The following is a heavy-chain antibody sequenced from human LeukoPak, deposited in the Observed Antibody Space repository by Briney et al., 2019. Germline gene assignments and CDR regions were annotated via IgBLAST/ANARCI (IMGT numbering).Heavy chain of an antibody. D-gene: IGHD1-7*01. V-gene: IGHV3-48*03. J-gene: IGHJ3*02. Sequence: GGSLRLSCAASGFTFSSYEMNWVRQAPGKGLERVSYISSSGSTIYYADSVKGRFTISRDNAKNSLYLQMNSLRAEDTAVYYCARDPLDWNYGSNAFDIWGQGTMVTVSS. CDR3: ARDPLDWNYGSNAFDI. CDR2: ISSSGSTI. CDR1: GFTFSSYE.